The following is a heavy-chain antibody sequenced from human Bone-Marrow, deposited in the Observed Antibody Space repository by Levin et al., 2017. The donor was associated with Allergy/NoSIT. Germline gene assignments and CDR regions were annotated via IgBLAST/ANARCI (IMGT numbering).Heavy chain of an antibody. D-gene: IGHD2-21*02. Sequence: GGSLRLSCAASGFSFSSYAMHWVRQSPGKGLEWVALISYGGTTKYYADSVKGRFTISRDNSENTLFLEVNSLRAEDTAVYYCATIYNDFVTANGPLDQWGQGTLVTVSS. V-gene: IGHV3-30*04. CDR2: ISYGGTTK. CDR3: ATIYNDFVTANGPLDQ. CDR1: GFSFSSYA. J-gene: IGHJ4*02.